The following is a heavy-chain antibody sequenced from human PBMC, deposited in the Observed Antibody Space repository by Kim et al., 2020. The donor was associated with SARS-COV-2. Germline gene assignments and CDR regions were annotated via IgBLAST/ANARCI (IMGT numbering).Heavy chain of an antibody. CDR3: AGIAD. D-gene: IGHD6-13*01. V-gene: IGHV3-30*03. J-gene: IGHJ4*02. CDR2: YDGSNK. Sequence: YDGSNKYYADSVEGRFTISRDNSKNTLYLQMNSLRAEDTAVYYCAGIADWGQGTLVTVSS.